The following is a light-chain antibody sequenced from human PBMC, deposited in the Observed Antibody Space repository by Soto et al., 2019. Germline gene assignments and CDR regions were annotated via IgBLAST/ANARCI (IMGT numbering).Light chain of an antibody. CDR2: GAS. V-gene: IGKV3-20*01. J-gene: IGKJ3*01. CDR1: QSLATSY. CDR3: QQYGSSPFT. Sequence: EIVLTQFPGTLSLSPGERATLSCRASQSLATSYLAWYQQKPGQAPRLLIFGASSRATGIPDRFSGNGSATDFTLTISRLEPEDFALYYCQQYGSSPFTFGPGTTVDIK.